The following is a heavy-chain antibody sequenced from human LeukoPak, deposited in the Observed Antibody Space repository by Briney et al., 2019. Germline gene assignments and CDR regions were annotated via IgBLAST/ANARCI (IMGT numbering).Heavy chain of an antibody. D-gene: IGHD1-26*01. CDR3: ARDVVGALDY. Sequence: GGSLRLSCAASGFTFSNYWMSWVRQAPGKGLEWVANIRPGGGERNYVDSVKGRFTISRDNGKNSLYLQMHSLRAEDTAVYYCARDVVGALDYWGQGTLVTVSS. V-gene: IGHV3-7*01. J-gene: IGHJ4*02. CDR2: IRPGGGER. CDR1: GFTFSNYW.